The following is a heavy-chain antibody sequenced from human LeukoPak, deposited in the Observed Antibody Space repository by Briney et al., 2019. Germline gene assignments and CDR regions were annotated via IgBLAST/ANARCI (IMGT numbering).Heavy chain of an antibody. CDR1: GFTFIIYG. CDR2: ISVHDGKT. D-gene: IGHD2-15*01. CDR3: ARVDCSGDECYSEDH. J-gene: IGHJ4*02. V-gene: IGHV1-18*01. Sequence: ASVKVSCKTSGFTFIIYGINWVRQAPGQGPEWMGWISVHDGKTKYVQKFHDRVSLTRDTSTRTAYMELRRLRSDDTAVYYCARVDCSGDECYSEDHWGQGTLVTISS.